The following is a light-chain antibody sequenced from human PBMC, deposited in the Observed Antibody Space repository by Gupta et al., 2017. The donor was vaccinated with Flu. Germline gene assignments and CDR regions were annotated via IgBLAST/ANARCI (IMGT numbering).Light chain of an antibody. Sequence: QPVLTQPPSASGTPGQRVAVSCFGTNSNIGDNYVYWYQQLPGTAPRVLIYRNNERPSGAPDRFSGSKSGPTASLAISGLRSEDEADYYCAAWDDSLNSVVFGGGTKVTVL. CDR2: RNN. J-gene: IGLJ3*02. CDR1: NSNIGDNY. CDR3: AAWDDSLNSVV. V-gene: IGLV1-47*01.